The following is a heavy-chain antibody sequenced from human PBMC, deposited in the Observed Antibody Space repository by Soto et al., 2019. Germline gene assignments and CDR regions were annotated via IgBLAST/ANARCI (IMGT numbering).Heavy chain of an antibody. J-gene: IGHJ4*02. CDR3: ASVAI. V-gene: IGHV3-7*01. CDR1: GLTFNIYA. CDR2: IKQDGSEK. Sequence: GGSLKLSCASSGLTFNIYAMNWVRQAPGKGLEWVANIKQDGSEKNYVDSVKGRFTISRDNAKNSLDLQMNSLRAEDTAVYYCASVAIWGQGTPVIVSS. D-gene: IGHD5-12*01.